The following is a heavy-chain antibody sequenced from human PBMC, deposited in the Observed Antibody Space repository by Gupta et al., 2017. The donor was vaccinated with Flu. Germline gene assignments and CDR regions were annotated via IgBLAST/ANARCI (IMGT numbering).Heavy chain of an antibody. CDR1: GGSISSYY. CDR2: IYTSGST. V-gene: IGHV4-4*07. J-gene: IGHJ3*02. Sequence: QVQLQESGPVLVKPSETLSLTCTVSGGSISSYYWSWIRQPAGKGLEWIGRIYTSGSTNYNPSLKSRVTMSVDTSKNQFSLKLSSVTAADTAVYYCASTKSYGNWNDRLSSSVHAFDIWGQGTMVTVSS. CDR3: ASTKSYGNWNDRLSSSVHAFDI. D-gene: IGHD1-1*01.